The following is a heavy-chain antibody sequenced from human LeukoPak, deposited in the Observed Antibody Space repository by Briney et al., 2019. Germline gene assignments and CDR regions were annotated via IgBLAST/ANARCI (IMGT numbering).Heavy chain of an antibody. J-gene: IGHJ5*02. Sequence: PGASVKVSCKASGYTFTGYYIHWVWQAPGQGLEWMGWINPNSGDTKYAQKLQGRVTMTRDTSISTAYMELSSLKSDDTAVYYCARAKWESSTTCYGAWSQGTLVTVSS. D-gene: IGHD2-2*01. CDR1: GYTFTGYY. V-gene: IGHV1-2*02. CDR2: INPNSGDT. CDR3: ARAKWESSTTCYGA.